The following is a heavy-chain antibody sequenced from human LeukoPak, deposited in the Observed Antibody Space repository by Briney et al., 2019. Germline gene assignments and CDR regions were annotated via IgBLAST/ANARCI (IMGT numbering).Heavy chain of an antibody. CDR1: SGSISSYY. V-gene: IGHV4-59*01. CDR2: IYYSGST. CDR3: ARVVRPGYYESSGYYYFDY. D-gene: IGHD3-22*01. J-gene: IGHJ4*02. Sequence: SETLSLTCTVSSGSISSYYWSWIRQSPGKGLEWIGYIYYSGSTNYNPFLKNRVTISIDAHKNQSSLKVSSVTAADTAVYYCARVVRPGYYESSGYYYFDYWGQGTLVTVSS.